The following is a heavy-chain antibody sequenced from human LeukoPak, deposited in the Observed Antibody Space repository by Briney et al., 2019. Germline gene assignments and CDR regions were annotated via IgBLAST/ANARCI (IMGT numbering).Heavy chain of an antibody. CDR2: INPNSGGT. D-gene: IGHD3-10*01. Sequence: GASVKLSCKASGYTFTGYYMHWVRQAHGQGLEWMGWINPNSGGTNYAQKFQGRVTMTRDTSITTAYMELSRLKSDDTAVYYCASLYFGSGSYYSHWGQGTLVTVSS. CDR3: ASLYFGSGSYYSH. CDR1: GYTFTGYY. J-gene: IGHJ4*02. V-gene: IGHV1-2*02.